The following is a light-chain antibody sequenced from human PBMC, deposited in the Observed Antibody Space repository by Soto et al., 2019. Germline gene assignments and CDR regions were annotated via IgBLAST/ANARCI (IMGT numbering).Light chain of an antibody. CDR1: NIGRKS. V-gene: IGLV3-21*01. Sequence: SYELTQPPSVSGAPGKTARFTCGGENIGRKSVHWYQQKSGQAPVLVIYSDSDRPSGIPERFSGSNSGNTATLTISRVEAGDEADYYCQVWDSSSDHLVFGGGTKVTVL. CDR3: QVWDSSSDHLV. CDR2: SDS. J-gene: IGLJ2*01.